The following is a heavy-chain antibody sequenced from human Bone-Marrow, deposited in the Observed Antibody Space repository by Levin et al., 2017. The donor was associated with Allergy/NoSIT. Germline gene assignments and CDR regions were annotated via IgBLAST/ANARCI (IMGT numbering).Heavy chain of an antibody. CDR3: ADLGRSYGLDV. J-gene: IGHJ6*02. Sequence: PGGSLRLSCAASGFSFSDHYIAWVRQAPGKGLDWFGRITSKANGYSSEYAASVRGRFTISRDYSENSVYLQMNSRKTDDTAVYDCADLGRSYGLDVWGQGTTVTVSS. V-gene: IGHV3-72*01. CDR1: GFSFSDHY. D-gene: IGHD1-26*01. CDR2: ITSKANGYSS.